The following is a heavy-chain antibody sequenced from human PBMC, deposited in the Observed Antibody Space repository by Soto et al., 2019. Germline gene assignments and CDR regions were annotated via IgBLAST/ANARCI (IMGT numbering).Heavy chain of an antibody. CDR2: IRSKGNNYAA. CDR1: GFSFSGSA. V-gene: IGHV3-73*01. D-gene: IGHD3-16*01. J-gene: IGHJ6*02. Sequence: QSGGSLRLSCAASGFSFSGSAMHWVRQASGKGLEWVGRIRSKGNNYAAAYAASVKGRFTISRDDSRNTAYLQMNSLKTEDTAVYYCARLTYDYFRIDVWGQGTTVTVSS. CDR3: ARLTYDYFRIDV.